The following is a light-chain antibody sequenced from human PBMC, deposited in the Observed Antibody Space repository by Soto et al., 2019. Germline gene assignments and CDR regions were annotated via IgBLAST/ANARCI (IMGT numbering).Light chain of an antibody. CDR1: QSGRNY. V-gene: IGKV3-11*01. CDR3: QQPYNWQWT. Sequence: EIVLTQSPATLPLSPGERATLSCRASQSGRNYLAWYQQKPGQAPRLLIYDASNGATGIPARFSGSGSEADFNLNISRLEREDLAVYYGQQPYNWQWTFGQGTKVEIK. J-gene: IGKJ1*01. CDR2: DAS.